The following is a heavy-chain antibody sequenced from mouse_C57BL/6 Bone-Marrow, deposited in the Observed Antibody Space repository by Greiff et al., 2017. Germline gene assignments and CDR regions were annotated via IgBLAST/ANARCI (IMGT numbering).Heavy chain of an antibody. J-gene: IGHJ4*01. CDR3: ARTGYYGRSPLYYAMDY. V-gene: IGHV1-63*01. CDR1: GYTFTNYW. D-gene: IGHD1-1*01. Sequence: QVQLQQSGAELVRPGTSVKMSCKASGYTFTNYWIGWAKQRPGHGLEWIGDIYPGGGYTNYNEKFKGKATLTADKSSSPAYMQFSSLTSEDSAIYYCARTGYYGRSPLYYAMDYWGQGTSVTVSS. CDR2: IYPGGGYT.